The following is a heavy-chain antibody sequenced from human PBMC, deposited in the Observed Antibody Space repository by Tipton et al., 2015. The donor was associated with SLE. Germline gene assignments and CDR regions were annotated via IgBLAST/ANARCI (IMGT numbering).Heavy chain of an antibody. J-gene: IGHJ4*01. Sequence: SLRLSCAASGFTFSEYYMTWIRQAPGKGLEWVSYISGSGSSIYYADALRGRFTISRDNAKNLLYLQITSLTVEDTAVYYCARDQATYSIWGHGTLVTVSS. D-gene: IGHD5-12*01. V-gene: IGHV3-11*04. CDR2: ISGSGSSI. CDR3: ARDQATYSI. CDR1: GFTFSEYY.